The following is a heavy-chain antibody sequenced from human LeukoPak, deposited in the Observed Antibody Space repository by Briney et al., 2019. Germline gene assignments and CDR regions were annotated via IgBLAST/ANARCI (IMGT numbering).Heavy chain of an antibody. J-gene: IGHJ4*02. CDR3: ARGRPHGNDY. CDR2: IASDGSST. Sequence: GRSLRLSCGASGFTFHEKYAMHWVRQAPGQGLVWVSRIASDGSSTTYADSVKGRFSISRDNAKNTLYLQMNSLRVEDTAVYYCARGRPHGNDYWGQGTLVTVSS. V-gene: IGHV3-74*01. CDR1: GFTFHEKYA. D-gene: IGHD4-23*01.